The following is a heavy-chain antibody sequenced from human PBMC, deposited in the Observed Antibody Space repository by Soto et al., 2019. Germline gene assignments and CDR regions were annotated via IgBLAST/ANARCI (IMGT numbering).Heavy chain of an antibody. CDR1: DGSVSSGTYY. J-gene: IGHJ4*02. D-gene: IGHD6-19*01. V-gene: IGHV4-61*01. CDR3: ARDSLAVFDS. CDR2: IYSSGST. Sequence: PSETLSLTCTVSDGSVSSGTYYSAWIRQPPGKGLEWIGYIYSSGSTLYNPSLKSRVIISVDTSMNQFSLKLSSVTAADTAVYYCARDSLAVFDSWGQGTQVTVSS.